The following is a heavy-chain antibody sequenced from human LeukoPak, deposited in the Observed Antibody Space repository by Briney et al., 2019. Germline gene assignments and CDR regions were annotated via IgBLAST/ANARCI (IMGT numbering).Heavy chain of an antibody. D-gene: IGHD6-6*01. CDR2: INHSGST. CDR1: GGSFSGYY. Sequence: NPSETLSLTCAVYGGSFSGYYWSWIRQPPGKGLEWIGEINHSGSTNYNPSLKSRVTISVDTSKNQFSLKLSSVTAADTAVYYCASVDSSSADYWGQGTLVTVSS. CDR3: ASVDSSSADY. V-gene: IGHV4-34*01. J-gene: IGHJ4*02.